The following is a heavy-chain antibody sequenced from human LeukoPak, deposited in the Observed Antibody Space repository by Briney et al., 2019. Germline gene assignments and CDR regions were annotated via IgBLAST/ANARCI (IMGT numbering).Heavy chain of an antibody. CDR1: GFTFSSYA. V-gene: IGHV3-21*01. J-gene: IGHJ5*02. CDR2: ISSSSSYI. Sequence: GGSLRLSCAASGFTFSSYAMSWVRQAPGKGLEWVSSISSSSSYIYYADSVKGRFTISRDNAKNSLYLQINSLRAEDTAVYYCARETRTHIAAAGTFWFDPWGQGTLVTVSS. D-gene: IGHD6-13*01. CDR3: ARETRTHIAAAGTFWFDP.